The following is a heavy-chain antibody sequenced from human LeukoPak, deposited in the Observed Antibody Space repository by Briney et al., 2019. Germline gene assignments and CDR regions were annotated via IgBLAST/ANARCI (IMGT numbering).Heavy chain of an antibody. CDR3: SRVDSTGYYRGRGPIDY. Sequence: RASVKVSCKASGYTFTGYYIYWVRQAPGQGLEWMGWINPNSGGTNYPQKFQGRVTMTRDTSISTAYMDLTRLRSDDTAVYYCSRVDSTGYYRGRGPIDYWGQGTLVTVSS. V-gene: IGHV1-2*02. CDR1: GYTFTGYY. J-gene: IGHJ4*02. D-gene: IGHD3-22*01. CDR2: INPNSGGT.